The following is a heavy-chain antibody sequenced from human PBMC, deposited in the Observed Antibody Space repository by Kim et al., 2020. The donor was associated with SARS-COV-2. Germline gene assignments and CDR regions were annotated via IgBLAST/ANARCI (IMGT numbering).Heavy chain of an antibody. Sequence: TNDNPTLKSRVTISVDKSKNQFSLKLSSGTAADTAVYYCARRSAAVTIDYWGQGTLVTVSS. CDR2: T. D-gene: IGHD6-13*01. CDR3: ARRSAAVTIDY. V-gene: IGHV4-61*05. J-gene: IGHJ4*02.